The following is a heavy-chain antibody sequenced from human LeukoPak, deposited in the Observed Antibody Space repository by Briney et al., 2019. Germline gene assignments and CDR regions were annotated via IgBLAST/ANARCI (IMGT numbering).Heavy chain of an antibody. CDR2: MNPNSGNT. D-gene: IGHD3-22*01. CDR3: ARSAYYYDSSGSRFYYYGMDV. CDR1: GYTFTSYD. J-gene: IGHJ6*02. Sequence: ASVKVSCKASGYTFTSYDINWVRQATGQGLEWIGWMNPNSGNTGYAQKFQGRVTMTRNTSISTAYMELSSLRSEDTAVYYCARSAYYYDSSGSRFYYYGMDVWGQGTTVTVSS. V-gene: IGHV1-8*01.